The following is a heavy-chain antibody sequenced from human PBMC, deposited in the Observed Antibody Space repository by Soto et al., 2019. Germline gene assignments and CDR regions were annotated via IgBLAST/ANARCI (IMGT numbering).Heavy chain of an antibody. CDR2: IYSDGSST. CDR3: ARGMNQRYAVDY. CDR1: GFTFSSYW. V-gene: IGHV3-74*01. D-gene: IGHD2-8*01. Sequence: EVQLVESGGGLVQPGESLRLSCAASGFTFSSYWMHWVRQAPGKGLVWVSRIYSDGSSTNYANSVKGRVTISRDNAKNTLYLQMNSLRAEDTAVYYCARGMNQRYAVDYWGQGTLVTVSS. J-gene: IGHJ4*02.